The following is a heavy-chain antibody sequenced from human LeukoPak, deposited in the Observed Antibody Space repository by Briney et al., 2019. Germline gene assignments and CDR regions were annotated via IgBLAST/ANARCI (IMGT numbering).Heavy chain of an antibody. CDR2: VNTQGTAT. D-gene: IGHD6-19*01. CDR3: ARARWSSTGWFLGY. CDR1: GFTFSSYW. J-gene: IGHJ4*02. V-gene: IGHV3-74*03. Sequence: GGSLRLSCAASGFTFSSYWMHWVRQAPGKGLVWVSRVNTQGTATTYADSVKGRFTISRDNAKDALHLQIDNLRVEDTAVYYCARARWSSTGWFLGYWGQGTLVTVSS.